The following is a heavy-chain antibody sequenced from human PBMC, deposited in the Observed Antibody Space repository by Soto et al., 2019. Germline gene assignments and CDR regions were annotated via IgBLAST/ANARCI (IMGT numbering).Heavy chain of an antibody. CDR1: GFTFSSYW. D-gene: IGHD3-3*01. V-gene: IGHV3-7*01. J-gene: IGHJ4*02. CDR3: ARDCRGDFWSGYYSGSLYYFDY. CDR2: IKQDGSEK. Sequence: PGGSLRLSCAASGFTFSSYWMSWVRQAPGKGLEWVANIKQDGSEKYYVDSVKGRFTISRDNAKNSLYLQMNSLRAEDTAVYYCARDCRGDFWSGYYSGSLYYFDYWGQGTLVTVSS.